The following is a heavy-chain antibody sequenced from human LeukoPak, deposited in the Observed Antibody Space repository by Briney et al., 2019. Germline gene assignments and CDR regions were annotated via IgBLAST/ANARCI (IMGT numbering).Heavy chain of an antibody. CDR1: GGSMSGYC. V-gene: IGHV4-59*01. J-gene: IGHJ6*02. Sequence: PLETLSLTCTVPGGSMSGYCWNWIRQPPGQGLEWIGCIYYNGITVYSPSLRSRVTISLDTSMNQFSLRLTSVTAADTAVYYCGRGVNYAMDVWGQGTTVTVSS. CDR2: IYYNGIT. CDR3: GRGVNYAMDV. D-gene: IGHD3-10*01.